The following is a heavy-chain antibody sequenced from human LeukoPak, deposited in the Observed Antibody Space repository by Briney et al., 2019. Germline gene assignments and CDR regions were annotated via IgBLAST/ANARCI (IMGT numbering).Heavy chain of an antibody. CDR3: AKGVVVVTAMNYFDS. V-gene: IGHV3-23*01. Sequence: GGSLRLSCAASGFTFSSYAMSWVRQAPGKGLEWVSHIRGTGVNTQYADSEKGRFTISRDISTNTLYLQMNSLRADDTAVYYRAKGVVVVTAMNYFDSWGQGTLVTVSS. J-gene: IGHJ4*02. CDR1: GFTFSSYA. D-gene: IGHD2-21*02. CDR2: IRGTGVNT.